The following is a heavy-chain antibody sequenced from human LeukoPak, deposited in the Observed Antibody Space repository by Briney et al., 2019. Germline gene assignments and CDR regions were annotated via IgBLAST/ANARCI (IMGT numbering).Heavy chain of an antibody. J-gene: IGHJ4*02. CDR1: GFAFSVYA. CDR2: IVGSGGDT. Sequence: GGSLRLSCAASGFAFSVYAMTWVRQAPGKGLEWVSAIVGSGGDTNYADSVKGRFTISRDNSKNTLYLQMNGLTSEDTAVYYCAKALAEGINWFFDYWGQGALVTVSS. CDR3: AKALAEGINWFFDY. D-gene: IGHD1-1*01. V-gene: IGHV3-23*01.